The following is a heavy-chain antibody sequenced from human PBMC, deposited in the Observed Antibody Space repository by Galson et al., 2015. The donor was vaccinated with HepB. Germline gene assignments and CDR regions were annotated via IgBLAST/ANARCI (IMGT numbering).Heavy chain of an antibody. CDR1: AVISNNCG. J-gene: IGHJ6*02. Sequence: PIPPCSTAAVISNNCGKICGRQAPGTAGEGVAGISYLGNSGYYAYSVKRRFTVSRANDKNNLYLPLNILTVKDTAVYYCASEVSTKNFGDSSQSVLWSSYTFCMDVWGQGTPVTVSS. D-gene: IGHD2-21*01. CDR3: ASEVSTKNFGDSSQSVLWSSYTFCMDV. V-gene: IGHV3-30*03. CDR2: ISYLGNSG.